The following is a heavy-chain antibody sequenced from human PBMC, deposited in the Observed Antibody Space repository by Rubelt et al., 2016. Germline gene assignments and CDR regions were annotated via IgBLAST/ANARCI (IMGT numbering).Heavy chain of an antibody. V-gene: IGHV1-18*01. CDR3: ARDDNGMDV. CDR1: GYTFTSYG. J-gene: IGHJ6*02. CDR2: ISAYNGNT. Sequence: QVQLVQSGVEVKKPGASVRVSCRASGYTFTSYGISWVRQAPGQGLEWMGWISAYNGNTNYAQRLQGRVTLTTDASTSTAYMELTSLTSDDTAVYYCARDDNGMDVWGQGTTVTVSS.